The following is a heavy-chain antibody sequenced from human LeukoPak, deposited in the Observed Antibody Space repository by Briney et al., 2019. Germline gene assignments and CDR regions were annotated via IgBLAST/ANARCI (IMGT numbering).Heavy chain of an antibody. V-gene: IGHV3-11*03. D-gene: IGHD3-10*01. CDR1: GFTFSDYS. CDR2: ISGGSRNR. J-gene: IGHJ5*02. Sequence: KPGGSLRLSCAVSGFTFSDYSMSWIRQAPGKGLEWVSYISGGSRNRNHAQSVKGRFSISRDNTRNALYLQMNRLRVEDTAVYYCARMAKDYPGSGRYEWFAPWGQGTMVTVSS. CDR3: ARMAKDYPGSGRYEWFAP.